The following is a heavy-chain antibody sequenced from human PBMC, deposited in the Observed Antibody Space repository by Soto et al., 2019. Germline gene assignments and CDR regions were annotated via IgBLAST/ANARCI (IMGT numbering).Heavy chain of an antibody. D-gene: IGHD2-2*01. Sequence: PGECLKISCKGSGYSFNSYWISWVRQMPGKGLEWMGRIDPCDSYTNYSPSFQGHVTISADKSISTAYLQWSSLKAWDTAMYYCARLYCSSTSCNYGMDVWGQGTTVTFSS. V-gene: IGHV5-10-1*01. CDR3: ARLYCSSTSCNYGMDV. J-gene: IGHJ6*02. CDR2: IDPCDSYT. CDR1: GYSFNSYW.